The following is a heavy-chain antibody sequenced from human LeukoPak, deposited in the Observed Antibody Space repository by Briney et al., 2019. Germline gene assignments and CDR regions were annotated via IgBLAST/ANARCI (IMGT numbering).Heavy chain of an antibody. J-gene: IGHJ3*02. CDR3: ASELWFGELLGAFDI. V-gene: IGHV3-74*01. Sequence: GGSLRPSCAASGFTFSSYWMHWVRQAPGKGLVWVSRINSDGSSTSYADSVKGRFTISRDNAKNTLYLQMNSLRAEDTAVYYCASELWFGELLGAFDIWGQGTMVTVSS. CDR1: GFTFSSYW. D-gene: IGHD3-10*01. CDR2: INSDGSST.